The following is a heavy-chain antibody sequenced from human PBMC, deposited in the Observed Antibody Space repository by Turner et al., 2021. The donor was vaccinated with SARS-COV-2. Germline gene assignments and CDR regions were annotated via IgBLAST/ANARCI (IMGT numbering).Heavy chain of an antibody. V-gene: IGHV3-7*01. CDR2: IKKDGSEK. J-gene: IGHJ4*02. D-gene: IGHD4-4*01. CDR1: GFTFSRYW. Sequence: VQLLASGGGLVQPGGSLSLSCSASGFTFSRYWMSWVRQAPGKGLEGVANIKKDGSEKYYVDSVKGRFTISRDNAKNSLYLQMNSLRAEDTAVYYCARDQGVTTGPFDYWGQGTLVTVSS. CDR3: ARDQGVTTGPFDY.